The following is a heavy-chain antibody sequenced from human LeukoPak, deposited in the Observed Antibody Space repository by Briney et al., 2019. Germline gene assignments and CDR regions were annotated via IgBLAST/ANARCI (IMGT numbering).Heavy chain of an antibody. CDR1: GGSISSSSYY. V-gene: IGHV4-61*05. J-gene: IGHJ6*03. CDR3: ARPFLDDCSSTSCIGSNDYYYYMDV. CDR2: IYYSGST. Sequence: KTSETLTLTCTVSGGSISSSSYYWGWIRQPPGKGLEWIGYIYYSGSTNYNPSLKSRVTISVDTSKNQFSLKLSSVTAADTAVYYCARPFLDDCSSTSCIGSNDYYYYMDVWGKGTTVTVSS. D-gene: IGHD2-2*01.